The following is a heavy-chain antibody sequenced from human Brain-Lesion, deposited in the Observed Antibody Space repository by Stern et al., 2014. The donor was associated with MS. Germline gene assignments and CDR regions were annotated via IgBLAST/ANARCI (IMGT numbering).Heavy chain of an antibody. CDR1: GYTFTGYY. V-gene: IGHV1-2*04. J-gene: IGHJ4*02. CDR2: INPKSGGT. D-gene: IGHD3-22*01. Sequence: VQLLQSGAEVKKPGASVKVSCKASGYTFTGYYMHWVRQAPGQGLEWMGWINPKSGGTNYAQKFQGWVTMTRDTSINTACMELSRLRSDDTAVYYCATYYYDSTGYNDFWGQGTLVTVSS. CDR3: ATYYYDSTGYNDF.